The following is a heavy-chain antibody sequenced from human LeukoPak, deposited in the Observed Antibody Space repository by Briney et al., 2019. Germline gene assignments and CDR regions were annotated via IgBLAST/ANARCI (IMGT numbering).Heavy chain of an antibody. CDR1: GFTFSSYG. CDR3: AKDQLISGSYPQVFDY. V-gene: IGHV3-30*02. D-gene: IGHD1-26*01. CDR2: IRYDGSNK. Sequence: QPGGSLRLSCAASGFTFSSYGMHWVRQAPGKGLEWVAFIRYDGSNKYYADSVKGRFTISRDNSKNTLYLQMNSLRAEDTAVYYCAKDQLISGSYPQVFDYWGQGTLVTVSS. J-gene: IGHJ4*02.